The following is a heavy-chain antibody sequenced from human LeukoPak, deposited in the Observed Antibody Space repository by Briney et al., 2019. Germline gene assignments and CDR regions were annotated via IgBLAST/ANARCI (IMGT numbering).Heavy chain of an antibody. J-gene: IGHJ5*02. CDR3: ARNSGPYIGYDPACDP. D-gene: IGHD5-12*01. V-gene: IGHV1-69*02. CDR1: GGTFSSYT. CDR2: IIPILGIA. Sequence: SVKDPCMASGGTFSSYTIRWVRPAPGQGLEWMGRIIPILGIANYAQKSQGRVSIAADKSTSSAYMELSSLRSEDTAVYYCARNSGPYIGYDPACDPGGQGTLVTVSS.